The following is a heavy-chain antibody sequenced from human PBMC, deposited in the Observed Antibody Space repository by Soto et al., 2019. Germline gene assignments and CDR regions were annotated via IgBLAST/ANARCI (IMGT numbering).Heavy chain of an antibody. D-gene: IGHD2-21*01. J-gene: IGHJ3*02. V-gene: IGHV4-31*03. CDR3: ARDIPLKFCTGGNCYPHLDAFHI. CDR1: GGSINSDTYF. Sequence: SETLSLTCSVSGGSINSDTYFWNWLRQNPGKGLEWIGYIYYSGSTYYNPSLKSRVTISMDTSKNQFSLNLTSLTASDTAVYYCARDIPLKFCTGGNCYPHLDAFHIWGKGTLVT. CDR2: IYYSGST.